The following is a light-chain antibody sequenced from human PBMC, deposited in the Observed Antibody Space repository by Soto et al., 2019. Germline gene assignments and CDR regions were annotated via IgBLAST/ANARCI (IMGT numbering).Light chain of an antibody. V-gene: IGLV2-14*01. J-gene: IGLJ1*01. CDR1: SSNVGGYHY. CDR2: EVS. Sequence: QSALTQPASVSGSPGQSITISCTGTSSNVGGYHYVSWYQQHPGKAPKLIIYEVSNRPSGVSNRFSGSNSGNTSSLTISGLQDEDEADYYCSSYTSSSTLVFGTGTKLTVL. CDR3: SSYTSSSTLV.